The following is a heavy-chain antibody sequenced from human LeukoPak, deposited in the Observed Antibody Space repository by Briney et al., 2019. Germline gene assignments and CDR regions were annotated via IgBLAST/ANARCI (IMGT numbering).Heavy chain of an antibody. CDR2: IYTSGST. CDR1: GGSISSYY. CDR3: ARDPSGYEKLGYYYGMDV. D-gene: IGHD5-12*01. V-gene: IGHV4-4*07. Sequence: SETLSLTCTVSGGSISSYYWSWIRQPAGKGLEWIGRIYTSGSTNYNPPLKGRVTMSADTSKNQFSLKLSSVTAADTAVYYCARDPSGYEKLGYYYGMDVWGQGTTVTVSS. J-gene: IGHJ6*02.